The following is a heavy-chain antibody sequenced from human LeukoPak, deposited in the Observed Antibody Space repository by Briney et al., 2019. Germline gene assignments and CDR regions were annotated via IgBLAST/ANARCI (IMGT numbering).Heavy chain of an antibody. CDR2: ISYDGSNK. CDR1: GFTFSSYG. D-gene: IGHD6-13*01. CDR3: AKDIWRQQLIPDY. Sequence: PGGSLRLSCAASGFTFSSYGMHWVRQAPGKGLEWVAVISYDGSNKYYADSVKGRFTISRDNSKNTLYLQMNSLRAEDTAVYYCAKDIWRQQLIPDYWGQGTLVTVSS. V-gene: IGHV3-30*18. J-gene: IGHJ4*02.